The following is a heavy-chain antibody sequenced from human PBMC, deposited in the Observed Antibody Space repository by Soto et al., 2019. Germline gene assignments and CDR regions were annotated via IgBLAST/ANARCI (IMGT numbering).Heavy chain of an antibody. V-gene: IGHV4-59*01. Sequence: SETLSLTCTVSCGSISNFYWSWIRQPQGKGLEWIGYIYYSGTTSYNPSLNSRVTISVDTSKNQFSLKLNSVTAADTAVYYCARESYYGSGATVVGYWGLGTLVTAPQ. CDR3: ARESYYGSGATVVGY. J-gene: IGHJ4*02. CDR2: IYYSGTT. D-gene: IGHD3-10*01. CDR1: CGSISNFY.